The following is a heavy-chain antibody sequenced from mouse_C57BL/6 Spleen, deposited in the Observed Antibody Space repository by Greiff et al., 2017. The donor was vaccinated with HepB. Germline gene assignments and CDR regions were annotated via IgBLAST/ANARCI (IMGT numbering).Heavy chain of an antibody. Sequence: VQLQQSGAELVKPGASVKLSCKASGYTFTEYTIHWVKQRSEQGLEWIGWFYPGSGSIKYNEKFKDKATFTADKSSSTVYMESSRLTSVDSAVYFCARPEGPIYYYCSSYVHYAMDYWGQGTSVTVSS. CDR2: FYPGSGSI. J-gene: IGHJ4*01. D-gene: IGHD1-1*01. V-gene: IGHV1-62-2*01. CDR3: ARPEGPIYYYCSSYVHYAMDY. CDR1: GYTFTEYT.